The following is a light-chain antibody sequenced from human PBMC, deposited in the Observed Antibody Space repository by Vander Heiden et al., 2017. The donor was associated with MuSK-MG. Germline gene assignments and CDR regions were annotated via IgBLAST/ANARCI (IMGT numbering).Light chain of an antibody. V-gene: IGKV3-20*01. CDR3: QQDGSSPIT. CDR2: GAS. Sequence: EIVLTQSPGTLSLSPGGRATLSCRASQSVSSSYLAWYQQKPGQAPRLLIYGASSRATGIPERFSGSGSGTDFTLTISRLEPEDFAVYYCQQDGSSPITFGQGTRLEIK. CDR1: QSVSSSY. J-gene: IGKJ5*01.